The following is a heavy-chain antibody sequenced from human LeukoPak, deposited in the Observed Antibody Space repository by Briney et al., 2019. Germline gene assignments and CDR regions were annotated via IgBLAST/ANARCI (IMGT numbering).Heavy chain of an antibody. D-gene: IGHD1-1*01. Sequence: GGSLRLSCAASRFTFSDAWMTWVSQAPGKGLEWVGLIKSKTGGGTTDYAAPVKRRFTISRDDSKNTLYLQMNSLKTEDTAVYYCTAGVGGNWGQGTLVTVSS. CDR1: RFTFSDAW. CDR3: TAGVGGN. V-gene: IGHV3-15*01. J-gene: IGHJ4*02. CDR2: IKSKTGGGTT.